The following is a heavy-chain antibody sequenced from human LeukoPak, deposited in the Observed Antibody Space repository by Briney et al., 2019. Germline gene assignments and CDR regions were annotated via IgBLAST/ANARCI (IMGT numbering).Heavy chain of an antibody. Sequence: PGGSLRLSCAASGFTFSSYSMNWVRQAPGKGLEWVSSISSSSSYIYYADSVKGRFTISRDNAKNSLYLQINGLRAEDTAVYYCARDRSLTAFDCWGQGNLVTVSS. J-gene: IGHJ4*02. V-gene: IGHV3-21*01. CDR3: ARDRSLTAFDC. D-gene: IGHD5-18*01. CDR1: GFTFSSYS. CDR2: ISSSSSYI.